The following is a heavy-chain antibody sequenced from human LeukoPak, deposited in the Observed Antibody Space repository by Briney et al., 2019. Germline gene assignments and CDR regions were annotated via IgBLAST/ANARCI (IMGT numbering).Heavy chain of an antibody. V-gene: IGHV1-69*01. CDR2: IIPIFGTA. J-gene: IGHJ4*02. CDR3: ARVNRDCSSTSCYNYFDY. Sequence: SVKVSCKAPGGTFSSYAISWVRQAPGQGLEWMGGIIPIFGTANYAQKFQGRVTITADESTSTAYMELSSLRSEDTAVYYCARVNRDCSSTSCYNYFDYWGQGTLVTVSS. CDR1: GGTFSSYA. D-gene: IGHD2-2*02.